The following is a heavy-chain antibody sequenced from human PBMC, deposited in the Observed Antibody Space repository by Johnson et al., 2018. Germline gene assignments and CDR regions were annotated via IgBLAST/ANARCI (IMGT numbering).Heavy chain of an antibody. CDR2: INHSGST. CDR1: GGSFSGYY. CDR3: ARDKDYYYESSGGGDAFDI. D-gene: IGHD3-22*01. J-gene: IGHJ3*02. V-gene: IGHV4-34*01. Sequence: QVQLQQWGAGLLKPSETLSLTCAVYGGSFSGYYWSWIRQPPGKGLEWIGEINHSGSTTYNPSPTSRVTISLDTSQNQFSLKLSSGTAADTAVYYCARDKDYYYESSGGGDAFDIWGQGTMVTVSS.